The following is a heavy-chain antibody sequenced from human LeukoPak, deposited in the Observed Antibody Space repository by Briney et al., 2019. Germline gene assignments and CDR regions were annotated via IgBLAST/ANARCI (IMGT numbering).Heavy chain of an antibody. CDR3: ARGSSSRKPIDY. CDR2: IYYSGST. D-gene: IGHD6-13*01. Sequence: SETLSLTCTVSSGSISSYYWSWIRQPPGKGLEWIGYIYYSGSTNYNPSLKSRVTISVDTSKNQFSLKLSSVTAADTAVYYCARGSSSRKPIDYWGQGTLVTVSS. CDR1: SGSISSYY. V-gene: IGHV4-59*01. J-gene: IGHJ4*02.